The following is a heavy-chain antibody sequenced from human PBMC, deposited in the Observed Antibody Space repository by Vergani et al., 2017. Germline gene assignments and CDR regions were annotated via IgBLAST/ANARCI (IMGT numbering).Heavy chain of an antibody. J-gene: IGHJ6*03. CDR1: GFTFSSYS. Sequence: EVQLVESGGGLVQPGGSLRLSCAASGFTFSSYSMNWVRQAPGKGLEWVSYISSSSSTIYYEDSVKGRFTISRDNAKNSLYLQMNSLRAEDTAVYYCARVDKGNDYGDYVCDVHYYYYMDVWGKGTTVTVSS. CDR3: ARVDKGNDYGDYVCDVHYYYYMDV. D-gene: IGHD4-17*01. CDR2: ISSSSSTI. V-gene: IGHV3-48*04.